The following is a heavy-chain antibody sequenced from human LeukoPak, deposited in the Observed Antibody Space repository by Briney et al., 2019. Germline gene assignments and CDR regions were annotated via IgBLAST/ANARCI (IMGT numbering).Heavy chain of an antibody. CDR2: ISSSSYI. V-gene: IGHV3-21*01. J-gene: IGHJ6*02. Sequence: PGGSLRLSCAASGFTFSSYSMNWVRQAPGKGLEWVSSISSSSYIYYADSVKGRFTISRDNAKNSLYLQMNSLRAEDTAVYYCARDTPLWSTTYYYGMDVWGQGTTVTVSS. D-gene: IGHD3-10*01. CDR1: GFTFSSYS. CDR3: ARDTPLWSTTYYYGMDV.